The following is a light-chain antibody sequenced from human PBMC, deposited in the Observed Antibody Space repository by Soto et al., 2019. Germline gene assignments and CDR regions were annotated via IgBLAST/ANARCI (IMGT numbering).Light chain of an antibody. Sequence: DIQLTQSPSFLSASVGDRVTITCRASQGISSSLAWYQQKPGKAPKLLLYAASTLQSGVPSRFSGSGSGTEFTLKIRRLQPEDIAPYYCQQLNSYPHTFGPATKVDIK. CDR1: QGISSS. V-gene: IGKV1-9*01. J-gene: IGKJ3*01. CDR3: QQLNSYPHT. CDR2: AAS.